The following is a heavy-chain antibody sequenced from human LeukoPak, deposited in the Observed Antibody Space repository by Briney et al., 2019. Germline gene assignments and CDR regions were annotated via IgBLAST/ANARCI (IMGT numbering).Heavy chain of an antibody. CDR1: GYIFSNYA. D-gene: IGHD6-13*01. CDR2: INPNSGGT. V-gene: IGHV1-2*02. CDR3: ARVYYSNSYDYWYFDL. Sequence: ASVKVSCKASGYIFSNYAISWVRQAPGQGLEWMGWINPNSGGTNYAQKFQGRVTMTRDTSISTAYMELSRLRSDDTAVYYCARVYYSNSYDYWYFDLWGRGTLVTVSS. J-gene: IGHJ2*01.